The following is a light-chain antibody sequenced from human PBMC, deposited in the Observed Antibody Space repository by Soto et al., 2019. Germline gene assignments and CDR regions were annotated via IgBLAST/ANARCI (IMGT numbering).Light chain of an antibody. J-gene: IGLJ1*01. V-gene: IGLV1-44*01. Sequence: QSVLTQPPSASGTPGQRVTISCSGSSSNIGSSSVNWYQQLPGTAPKLLIYNNNQLPSGVPDRFSGSKSGTSASLVISGLQSEDEADYYCAAWDVTLNGLYVFGTGTKLTVL. CDR2: NNN. CDR1: SSNIGSSS. CDR3: AAWDVTLNGLYV.